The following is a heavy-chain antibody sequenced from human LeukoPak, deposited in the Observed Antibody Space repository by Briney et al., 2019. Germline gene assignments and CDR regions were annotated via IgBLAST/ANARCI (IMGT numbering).Heavy chain of an antibody. CDR2: INSDGSST. J-gene: IGHJ6*02. Sequence: GGSLRLSCAASGFTVSSNYMSWVRQAPGKGLVWVSRINSDGSSTTYADSVKGRFTISRDNAKNTLYLQMNSLRAEDTAVYYCARDLRLSQVYCGMDVWGQGTTVTVSS. D-gene: IGHD5/OR15-5a*01. V-gene: IGHV3-74*01. CDR1: GFTVSSNY. CDR3: ARDLRLSQVYCGMDV.